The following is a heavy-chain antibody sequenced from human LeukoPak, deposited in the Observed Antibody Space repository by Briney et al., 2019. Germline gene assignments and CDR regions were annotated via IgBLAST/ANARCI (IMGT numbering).Heavy chain of an antibody. Sequence: GGTLRLSCAASGFTFSSYGMSWVRQAPGKGLEWVANIKQDGSEIYYVDSVKGRFTISRDNSKKSLYLQMNSLRAEDTAVYYCVRDGYDCLHGYCYPLTNYWGQGTLVTVSS. D-gene: IGHD2-21*02. V-gene: IGHV3-7*01. CDR3: VRDGYDCLHGYCYPLTNY. J-gene: IGHJ4*02. CDR2: IKQDGSEI. CDR1: GFTFSSYG.